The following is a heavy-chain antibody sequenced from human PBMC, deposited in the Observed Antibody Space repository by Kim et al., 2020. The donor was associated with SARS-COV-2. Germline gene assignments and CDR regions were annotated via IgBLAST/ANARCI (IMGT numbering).Heavy chain of an antibody. J-gene: IGHJ6*02. V-gene: IGHV3-30*07. D-gene: IGHD3-3*01. CDR3: ARVSVLRFLDYGMDV. Sequence: DSVKGRFTISRDNSKNTLYLQMNSLRAEDTAVYYCARVSVLRFLDYGMDVWGQGTTVTVSS.